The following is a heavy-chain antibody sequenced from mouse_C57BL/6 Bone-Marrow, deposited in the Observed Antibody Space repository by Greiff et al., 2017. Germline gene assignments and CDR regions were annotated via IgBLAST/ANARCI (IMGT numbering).Heavy chain of an antibody. CDR2: ISDGGSYT. J-gene: IGHJ4*01. Sequence: EVKLVESGGGLVKPGGSLKLSCAASGFTFSSYAMSWVRQTPEKRLEWVATISDGGSYTYYPDNVKGRITITRDNAKNTLYLQMSHLTSEDTALYYCAGCTVEAPLDYGGQGTSVTVSS. V-gene: IGHV5-4*03. CDR1: GFTFSSYA. CDR3: AGCTVEAPLDY. D-gene: IGHD1-1*01.